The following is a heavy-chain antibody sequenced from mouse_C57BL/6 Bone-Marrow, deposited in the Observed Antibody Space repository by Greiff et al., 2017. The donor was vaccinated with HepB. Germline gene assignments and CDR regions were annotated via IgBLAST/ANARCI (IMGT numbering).Heavy chain of an antibody. J-gene: IGHJ3*01. Sequence: VKLQQPGAELVKPGASVKLSCKASGYTFTSYWMHWVKQRPGRGLEWIGRIDPNSGGTKYNEKFKSKATLTVDKPSSTAYMQLSSLTSEDSAVYYCARMRIYYDYDGGPPWFAYWGQGTLVTVSA. CDR3: ARMRIYYDYDGGPPWFAY. CDR2: IDPNSGGT. CDR1: GYTFTSYW. D-gene: IGHD2-4*01. V-gene: IGHV1-72*01.